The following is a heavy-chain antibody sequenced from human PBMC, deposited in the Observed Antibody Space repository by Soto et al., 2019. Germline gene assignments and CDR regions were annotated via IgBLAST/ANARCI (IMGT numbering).Heavy chain of an antibody. D-gene: IGHD5-18*01. Sequence: SETLSLTCTVSGGSIGSYRWSWIRQPPGKGLEWIGDIYYSGSTNYNPSLKSRVTISIDTSKHQFFLKLTSVTAADTAVYYCARDLRDSYGLIKYYYGLDVWGQGTTVTVSS. CDR3: ARDLRDSYGLIKYYYGLDV. CDR1: GGSIGSYR. CDR2: IYYSGST. V-gene: IGHV4-59*01. J-gene: IGHJ6*02.